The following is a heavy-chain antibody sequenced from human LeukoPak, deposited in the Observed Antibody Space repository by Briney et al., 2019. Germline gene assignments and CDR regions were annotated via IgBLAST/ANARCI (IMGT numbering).Heavy chain of an antibody. J-gene: IGHJ4*02. CDR3: ARISVGATVDY. CDR2: IYYTGGT. V-gene: IGHV4-61*01. Sequence: SETLSLTCTVSGGSVSSGTYYWSWIRQPPAKGLEWIGFIYYTGGTNYSPSLKSRVTISVDTAQNQFSLKLSSVTAAGTAVYYCARISVGATVDYWGQGTLVTVSS. D-gene: IGHD1-26*01. CDR1: GGSVSSGTYY.